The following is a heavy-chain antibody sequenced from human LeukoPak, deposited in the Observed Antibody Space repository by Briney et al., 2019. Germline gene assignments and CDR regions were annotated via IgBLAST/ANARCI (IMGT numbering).Heavy chain of an antibody. V-gene: IGHV1-18*01. CDR2: ISAYNGNT. D-gene: IGHD2-15*01. J-gene: IGHJ3*02. Sequence: APVKVSCKASGYTFTSYGITWVGQAPGQGLEWMGWISAYNGNTNYAQKLQGRVTMTTDTSTSTAYMELRSLRSDDTAVYYCARSRYCSGGSCQAFGAFDIWGQGTMVTVSS. CDR1: GYTFTSYG. CDR3: ARSRYCSGGSCQAFGAFDI.